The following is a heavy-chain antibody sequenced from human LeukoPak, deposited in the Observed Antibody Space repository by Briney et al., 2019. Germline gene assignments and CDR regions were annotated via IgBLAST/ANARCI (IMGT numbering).Heavy chain of an antibody. D-gene: IGHD1-1*01. CDR2: LYSGGDT. J-gene: IGHJ6*02. CDR3: ARDRSSWNRAYYGMDA. V-gene: IGHV3-66*01. Sequence: GGSLRLSCAASGFTVRSNYMTWVRQAPGKGLEWVSVLYSGGDTDYADSVKGRFTISRDNSKNTLFLQMNSLRAEDTAVYFCARDRSSWNRAYYGMDAWGQGTTVTVSS. CDR1: GFTVRSNY.